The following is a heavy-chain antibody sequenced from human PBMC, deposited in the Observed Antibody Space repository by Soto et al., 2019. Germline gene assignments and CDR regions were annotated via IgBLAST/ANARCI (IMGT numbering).Heavy chain of an antibody. V-gene: IGHV2-5*02. J-gene: IGHJ4*02. D-gene: IGHD5-12*01. CDR1: GFSLSTHTVG. Sequence: QITLKESGPTLVKPTQTLTLTCTFSGFSLSTHTVGVAWIRQPPGKALEWLALIYWDEDKRYSPSLKSRLTITKDTSKNQVVLTMTNMDPVDTATYYCAHIVPFGYRGYNIEFWGQGILVTVSS. CDR2: IYWDEDK. CDR3: AHIVPFGYRGYNIEF.